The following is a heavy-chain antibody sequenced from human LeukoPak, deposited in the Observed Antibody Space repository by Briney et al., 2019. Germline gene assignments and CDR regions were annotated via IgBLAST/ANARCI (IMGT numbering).Heavy chain of an antibody. CDR3: AREGAVPGIDP. D-gene: IGHD3-16*01. CDR2: ISHSGTT. J-gene: IGHJ5*02. CDR1: GYSFNSGFS. Sequence: PSETLSLTCAVSGYSFNSGFSWGWIRQPPGKGLEWIGTISHSGTTDYKSTLESRLTISMDTSKNLFSLRLTSVTAADTAVYYCAREGAVPGIDPWGQGTLVTVSS. V-gene: IGHV4-38-2*02.